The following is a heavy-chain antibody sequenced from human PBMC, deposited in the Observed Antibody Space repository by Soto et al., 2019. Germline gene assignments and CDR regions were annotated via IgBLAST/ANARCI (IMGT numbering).Heavy chain of an antibody. CDR3: ASPGLGY. CDR2: NYSGDNT. Sequence: GGSLRLSCAASGFTVSSNYMSWVRQAPGKGLERVSLNYSGDNTNYADSVKGRFTISRDNSKNTLYLQMNSLRAEDTAVYYCASPGLGYWGQGTLVTVSS. CDR1: GFTVSSNY. J-gene: IGHJ4*02. D-gene: IGHD3-16*01. V-gene: IGHV3-66*01.